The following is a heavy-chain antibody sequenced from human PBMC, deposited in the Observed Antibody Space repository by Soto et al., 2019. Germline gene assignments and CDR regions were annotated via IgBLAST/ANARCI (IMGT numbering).Heavy chain of an antibody. CDR3: AKSSYIAAAGGDAFDI. Sequence: GGSLRLSCAASGFTFSSYAMSCVRQAPGKGLEWVSAISGSGGSTYYADSVKGRFTISRDNSKNTLYLQMNSLRAEDTAVYYCAKSSYIAAAGGDAFDIWGQGTMVTVSS. CDR1: GFTFSSYA. V-gene: IGHV3-23*01. CDR2: ISGSGGST. J-gene: IGHJ3*02. D-gene: IGHD6-13*01.